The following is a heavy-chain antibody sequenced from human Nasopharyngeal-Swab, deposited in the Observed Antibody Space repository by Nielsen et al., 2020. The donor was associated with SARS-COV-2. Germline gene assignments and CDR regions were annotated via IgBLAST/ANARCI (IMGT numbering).Heavy chain of an antibody. CDR3: ARDLGGFGGY. D-gene: IGHD4-23*01. CDR1: GFSFSTFW. J-gene: IGHJ4*02. Sequence: GESLKISCAASGFSFSTFWMHWVRQGPGEGPVWVSRINTDGRRTNYPESVKGRFTISRDNVKNMLYLQMNNLRPEDTAVYYCARDLGGFGGYWGQGTLVTVSS. CDR2: INTDGRRT. V-gene: IGHV3-74*01.